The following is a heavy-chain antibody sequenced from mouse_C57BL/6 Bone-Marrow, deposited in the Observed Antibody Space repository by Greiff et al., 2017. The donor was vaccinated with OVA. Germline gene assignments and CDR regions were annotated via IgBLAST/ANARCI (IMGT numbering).Heavy chain of an antibody. CDR2: IDPSDSYT. D-gene: IGHD1-3*01. CDR3: ARCMRDEWGFAY. CDR1: GYTFTSYW. V-gene: IGHV1-69*01. J-gene: IGHJ3*01. Sequence: VQLQQPGAELVMPGASVKLSCKASGYTFTSYWMHWVKQRPGQGLEWIGEIDPSDSYTNYNQKFKGKSTLTVDESSSTAYMQLSSLTSEDSAVYYCARCMRDEWGFAYWGQGTLVTVSA.